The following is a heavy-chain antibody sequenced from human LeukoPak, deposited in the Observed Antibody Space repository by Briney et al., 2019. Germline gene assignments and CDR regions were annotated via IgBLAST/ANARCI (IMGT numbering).Heavy chain of an antibody. CDR1: GFTFSSYS. Sequence: GGSLRLSCAASGFTFSSYSMNWVRQAPGKGLEWVSSISSSNSYIYYADSVKGRFTISRDNAKNSLYLQMNSLRAEDTAVYYCAREFGYCSGGSCYPNDAFDIWGQGTMVTVSS. V-gene: IGHV3-21*01. D-gene: IGHD2-15*01. CDR3: AREFGYCSGGSCYPNDAFDI. CDR2: ISSSNSYI. J-gene: IGHJ3*02.